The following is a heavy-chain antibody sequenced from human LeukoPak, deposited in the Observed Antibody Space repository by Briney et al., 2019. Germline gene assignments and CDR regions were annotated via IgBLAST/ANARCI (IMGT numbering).Heavy chain of an antibody. CDR1: GESFSGDY. V-gene: IGHV4-34*01. CDR3: ARKPRGWFDP. J-gene: IGHJ5*02. CDR2: INHSGST. Sequence: SETLPLTCAVYGESFSGDYWSWIRQPPGKGLEWIGEINHSGSTNDNPSLKSRVTISVDTSKNQFSLKLSSVTAADTAVYYCARKPRGWFDPWGQGTLVTVSS.